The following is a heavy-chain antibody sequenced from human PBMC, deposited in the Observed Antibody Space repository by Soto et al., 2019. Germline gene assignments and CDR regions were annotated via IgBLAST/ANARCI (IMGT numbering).Heavy chain of an antibody. CDR3: ASRDPGTSVDY. D-gene: IGHD1-7*01. J-gene: IGHJ4*02. CDR2: TYRTGST. Sequence: PSETLSLTCAVSGGSFTSNNWWTWVRQPPGQGLEWIGETYRTGSTNYNPSLKSRVTISLDKSESQFSLKVTSLTAADTAVYYCASRDPGTSVDYWGQGTLVTVSS. V-gene: IGHV4-4*02. CDR1: GGSFTSNNW.